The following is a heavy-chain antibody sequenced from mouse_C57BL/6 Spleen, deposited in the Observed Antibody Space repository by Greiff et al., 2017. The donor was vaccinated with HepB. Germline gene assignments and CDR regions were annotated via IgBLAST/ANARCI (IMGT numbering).Heavy chain of an antibody. V-gene: IGHV6-6*01. Sequence: EVMLVESGGGLVQPGGSMKLSCAASGFTFSDAWMDWVRQSPEKGLEWVAEIRNKANNHATYYAESVKGRFTISRDDSKSSVYLQMNSLRDEDTGIYYCTRGLRQYYYAMDYWGQGTSVTVSS. D-gene: IGHD2-4*01. J-gene: IGHJ4*01. CDR2: IRNKANNHAT. CDR1: GFTFSDAW. CDR3: TRGLRQYYYAMDY.